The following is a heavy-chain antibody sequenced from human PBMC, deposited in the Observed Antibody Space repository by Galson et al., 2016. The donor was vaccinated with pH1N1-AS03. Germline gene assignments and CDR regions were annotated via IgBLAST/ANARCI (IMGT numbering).Heavy chain of an antibody. V-gene: IGHV1-18*04. CDR2: ISPQNGNT. Sequence: SVKVSCKASGYTFSNFGMSWVRQAPGQGLEWMGWISPQNGNTQYAQRLKGRVTMTTDTSTSTAYMELWSLTYDDTAVYYCARAAPFDPWGHGTLVIVSS. D-gene: IGHD2-15*01. J-gene: IGHJ5*02. CDR3: ARAAPFDP. CDR1: GYTFSNFG.